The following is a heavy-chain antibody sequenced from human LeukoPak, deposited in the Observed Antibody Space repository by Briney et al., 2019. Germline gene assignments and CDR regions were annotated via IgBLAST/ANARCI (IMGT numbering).Heavy chain of an antibody. CDR3: ARDWGGSYQPDAFDI. J-gene: IGHJ3*02. CDR1: GGSISSSSYY. D-gene: IGHD1-26*01. V-gene: IGHV4-39*07. CDR2: IYYSGST. Sequence: SETLSLTCTVSGGSISSSSYYWGWIRQPPGRGLGWIGCIYYSGSTYYNPPLKSRVTISVDTSKNQFSLKLSSVTAADTAVYYCARDWGGSYQPDAFDIWGQGTMVTVSS.